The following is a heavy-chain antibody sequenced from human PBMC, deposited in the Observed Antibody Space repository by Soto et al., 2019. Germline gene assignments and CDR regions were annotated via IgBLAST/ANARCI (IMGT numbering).Heavy chain of an antibody. CDR2: INHSGST. Sequence: PSETLSLTCAVYGGSLGRAHCTCARQPPGKGLEWIGEINHSGSTNYNPSLKSRVTISVDTSKNQFSLKLSSVTAADTAVYYCARVSGIYYYGMDVWGQGTTVT. V-gene: IGHV4-34*01. CDR1: GGSLGRAH. D-gene: IGHD3-10*01. J-gene: IGHJ6*02. CDR3: ARVSGIYYYGMDV.